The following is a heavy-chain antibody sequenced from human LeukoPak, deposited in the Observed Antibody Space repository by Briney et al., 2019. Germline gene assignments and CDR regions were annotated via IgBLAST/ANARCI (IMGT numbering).Heavy chain of an antibody. CDR1: RGTFSSYA. J-gene: IGHJ5*02. V-gene: IGHV1-69*05. D-gene: IGHD3-10*01. CDR3: ASGSGSYHNGFDL. CDR2: IIPIFGTA. Sequence: SVQVSCKASRGTFSSYAISWVRQPPGQGLEWMGGIIPIFGTANYAHKFQRRLTITTDESTSTASMQPSSLRSEYNAVYYFASGSGSYHNGFDLGGEGTVVSVPS.